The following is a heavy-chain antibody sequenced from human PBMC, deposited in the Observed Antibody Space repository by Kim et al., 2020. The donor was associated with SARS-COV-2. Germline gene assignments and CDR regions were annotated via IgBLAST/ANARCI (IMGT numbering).Heavy chain of an antibody. CDR2: T. CDR3: ARDPVYRGGDY. D-gene: IGHD3-16*01. Sequence: TSYEQKFQGRVTMTRDTSTSTVYMELSSLRSEDTAVYYCARDPVYRGGDYWGQGTLVTVSS. J-gene: IGHJ4*02. V-gene: IGHV1-46*01.